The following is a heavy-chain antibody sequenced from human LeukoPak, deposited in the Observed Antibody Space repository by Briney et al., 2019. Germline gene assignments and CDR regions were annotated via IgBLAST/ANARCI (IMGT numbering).Heavy chain of an antibody. CDR2: INPSGGST. D-gene: IGHD3-10*01. V-gene: IGHV1-46*01. CDR3: AMGMVRGVIIPHY. J-gene: IGHJ4*02. Sequence: GASVKVSCKSSGYTFTSYYMHWVRQAPGQGLEWMGIINPSGGSTSYAQNLQDRITMTTDTSTTTAYMELRSLRSDDTAVYYCAMGMVRGVIIPHYWGQGTLVIVSS. CDR1: GYTFTSYY.